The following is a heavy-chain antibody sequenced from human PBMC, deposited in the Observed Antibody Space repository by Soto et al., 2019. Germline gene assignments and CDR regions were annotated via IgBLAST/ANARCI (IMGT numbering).Heavy chain of an antibody. V-gene: IGHV5-51*01. CDR3: ASAYGSGPYYFDY. CDR1: GYSFTSYW. CDR2: IYPGDSDT. D-gene: IGHD3-10*01. Sequence: GESLKISCKGSGYSFTSYWIGWVRQMPGKGLEWRGIIYPGDSDTRYRPSFQGQVTMSADKSISTAYLQWSSLKASDTAMYYCASAYGSGPYYFDYWGQGTLVTVSS. J-gene: IGHJ4*02.